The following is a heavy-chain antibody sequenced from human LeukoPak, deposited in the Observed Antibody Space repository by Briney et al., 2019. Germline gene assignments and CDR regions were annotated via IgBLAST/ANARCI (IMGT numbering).Heavy chain of an antibody. CDR1: GFTFSGYV. CDR2: IGSSSRYI. CDR3: ARDLRSSGYYAFDY. V-gene: IGHV3-21*01. D-gene: IGHD3-22*01. Sequence: GGSLRLSAAASGFTFSGYVMNWVRRAPGKGLGWVSFIGSSSRYISYADSVKGRFTISRDKAKNTLYLHINSLRAEDTAVYYCARDLRSSGYYAFDYWGQGTLVTVSS. J-gene: IGHJ4*02.